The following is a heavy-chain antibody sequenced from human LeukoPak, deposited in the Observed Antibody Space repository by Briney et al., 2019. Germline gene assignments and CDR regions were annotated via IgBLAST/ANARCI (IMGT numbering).Heavy chain of an antibody. CDR3: ALLVDY. CDR1: GYSISSGYY. CDR2: IYHSGST. Sequence: SETLSLTCTVSGYSISSGYYWGWIRQPPGKGLEWIGSIYHSGSTYYDPSLKSRVTISVDTSKNQFSLKLSSVTAADTAVYYYALLVDYWGQGTLVTVSS. J-gene: IGHJ4*02. V-gene: IGHV4-38-2*02. D-gene: IGHD3-10*01.